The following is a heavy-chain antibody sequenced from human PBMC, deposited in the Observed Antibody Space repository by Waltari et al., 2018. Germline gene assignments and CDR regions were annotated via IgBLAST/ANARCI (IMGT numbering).Heavy chain of an antibody. CDR1: GGSISSSNW. CDR2: IYHSGST. V-gene: IGHV4-4*02. J-gene: IGHJ3*02. D-gene: IGHD6-19*01. Sequence: QVQLQESGPGLVKPSGTLSLTCAVSGGSISSSNWWSWVRQPPGKGLGWIGEIYHSGSTNYNPSLKSRVTISVDKSKNQFSLKLSSVTAADTAVYYCAREPRRGYSSGWPERDNAFDIWGQGTMVTVSS. CDR3: AREPRRGYSSGWPERDNAFDI.